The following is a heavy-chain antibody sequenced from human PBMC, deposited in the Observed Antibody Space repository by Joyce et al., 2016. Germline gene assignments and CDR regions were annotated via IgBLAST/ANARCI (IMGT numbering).Heavy chain of an antibody. CDR1: GVSISSGYY. Sequence: QVQLQESGPGLVKPSETLSLTCAVSGVSISSGYYWGWIRQPPGKELEWIGSIYRSWNTYYNSSRKGRVTLSVDTSKNQWFLKLFSVTAADTAVYYCARDPRNYGHWGQGTLVIVSS. J-gene: IGHJ4*02. V-gene: IGHV4-38-2*02. CDR2: IYRSWNT. D-gene: IGHD4-17*01. CDR3: ARDPRNYGH.